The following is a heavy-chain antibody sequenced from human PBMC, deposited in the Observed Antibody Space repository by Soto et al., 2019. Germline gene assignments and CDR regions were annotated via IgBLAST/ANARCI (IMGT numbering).Heavy chain of an antibody. CDR2: ISSNSAYI. J-gene: IGHJ5*02. V-gene: IGHV3-21*01. D-gene: IGHD6-13*01. CDR1: GFTFRSFT. Sequence: GGSLRLSCAASGFTFRSFTMNWVRQAPGKGLEWVSTISSNSAYIYYTDALRGRFTISRDNAKNSLHLQMNSLRAEDTAVYYCTRDASRDSSARGWFDPWGTGTL. CDR3: TRDASRDSSARGWFDP.